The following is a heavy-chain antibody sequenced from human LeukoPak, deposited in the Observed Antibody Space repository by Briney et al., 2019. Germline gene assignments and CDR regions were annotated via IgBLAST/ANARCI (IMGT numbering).Heavy chain of an antibody. CDR3: AREYDSSGSIDY. Sequence: SLSLTCTVSGGSISSSSYYWGWIRQPPGKGLEWIGSIYYSGSTYYNPSLKSRVTISVDTSENQFSLKLSSVTAADTAVYYCAREYDSSGSIDYWGQGTLVTVSS. V-gene: IGHV4-39*07. D-gene: IGHD3-22*01. J-gene: IGHJ4*02. CDR2: IYYSGST. CDR1: GGSISSSSYY.